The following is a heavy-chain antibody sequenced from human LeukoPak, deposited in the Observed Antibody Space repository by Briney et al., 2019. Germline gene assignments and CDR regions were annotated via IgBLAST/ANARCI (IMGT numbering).Heavy chain of an antibody. D-gene: IGHD5-18*01. CDR3: ARDTDTAMVLNGAALDY. CDR1: GYTFTSYG. CDR2: ISAYNGNT. V-gene: IGHV1-18*01. J-gene: IGHJ4*02. Sequence: ASVKVSCKASGYTFTSYGISWVRQAPGQGPEWMGWISAYNGNTNYAQKLQGRVTMTTDTSTSTAYMELRSLRSDDTAVYYCARDTDTAMVLNGAALDYWGQGTLVTVSS.